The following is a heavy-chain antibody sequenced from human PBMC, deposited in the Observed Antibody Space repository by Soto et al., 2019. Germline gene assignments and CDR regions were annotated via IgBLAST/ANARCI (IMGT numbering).Heavy chain of an antibody. CDR1: GFTFSSYA. Sequence: GGSLRLSCAASGFTFSSYAMSWVRQAPGKGLEWVSAISGSGGSTYYADSVKGRFTISRDNSKNTLYLQMNSLRAEDTAVYYCAKVLGYYDSSGPQYYYYYYGMDVWGQGTTVTVSS. V-gene: IGHV3-23*01. CDR2: ISGSGGST. J-gene: IGHJ6*02. CDR3: AKVLGYYDSSGPQYYYYYYGMDV. D-gene: IGHD3-22*01.